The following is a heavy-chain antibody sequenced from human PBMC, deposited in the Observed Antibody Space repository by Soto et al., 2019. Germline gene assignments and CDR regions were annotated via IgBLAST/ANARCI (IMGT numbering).Heavy chain of an antibody. V-gene: IGHV3-30*18. J-gene: IGHJ6*02. CDR2: ISYDGSNK. CDR3: AKDLVLRYFSAYYYGMDV. Sequence: QVQLVESGGGVVQPGRSLRLSCAASGFTFSSYGMHWVRQAPGKGLEWVAVISYDGSNKYYADSVKGRFTISRDNSKNTLYLQMNSLRAEDTAVYYCAKDLVLRYFSAYYYGMDVWGQGTTVTVSS. D-gene: IGHD3-9*01. CDR1: GFTFSSYG.